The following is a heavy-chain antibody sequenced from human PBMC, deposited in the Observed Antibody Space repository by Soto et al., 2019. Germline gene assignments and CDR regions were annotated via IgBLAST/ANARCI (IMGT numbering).Heavy chain of an antibody. CDR1: GGSISSSTYH. D-gene: IGHD3-3*01. J-gene: IGHJ4*02. CDR2: IYYTGTT. V-gene: IGHV4-39*02. CDR3: SRERPSASEH. Sequence: SETLSLTCTVSGGSISSSTYHWAWIRQPPGKGLEWIASIYYTGTTYYSPSLKSRVTISVDTSKNHFSLKLSSVTAADTAVYYCSRERPSASEHWGQGTLVPVSS.